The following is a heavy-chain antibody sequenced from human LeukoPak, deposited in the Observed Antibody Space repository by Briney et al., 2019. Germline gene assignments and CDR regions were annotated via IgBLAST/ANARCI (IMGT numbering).Heavy chain of an antibody. V-gene: IGHV1-2*02. CDR1: GGTFSSYA. CDR2: INPNSGGT. Sequence: AASVKVSCKASGGTFSSYAISWVRQAPGQGLEWMGWINPNSGGTNYAQKFQGRVTMTRDTSISTAYMELSRLRSDDTAVYYCARLVVPAAIADPWGQGALVTVSS. J-gene: IGHJ5*02. CDR3: ARLVVPAAIADP. D-gene: IGHD2-2*01.